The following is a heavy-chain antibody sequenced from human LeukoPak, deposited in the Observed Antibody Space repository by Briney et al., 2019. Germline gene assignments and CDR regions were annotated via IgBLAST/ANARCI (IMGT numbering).Heavy chain of an antibody. D-gene: IGHD1-26*01. CDR2: VNSDGSWT. J-gene: IGHJ4*02. CDR3: ARDRYSGSYSDY. CDR1: GNYW. Sequence: GGSLRLSCAASGNYWMHWVRQAPGKGLVWVSHVNSDGSWTSHADSVKGRFTISKDNAKNTVYLQMNNLRTEDTAVYYCARDRYSGSYSDYWGQGTLVTVSS. V-gene: IGHV3-74*01.